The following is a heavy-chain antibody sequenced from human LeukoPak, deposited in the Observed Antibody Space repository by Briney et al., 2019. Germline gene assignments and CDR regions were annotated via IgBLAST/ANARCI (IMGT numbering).Heavy chain of an antibody. J-gene: IGHJ4*02. CDR1: GFTFSSYW. V-gene: IGHV3-7*01. D-gene: IGHD3-22*01. CDR2: INHNGNVN. CDR3: ARAAYDSSGYLTL. Sequence: GGSLRLSCAASGFTFSSYWMNWARQAPGKGLEWVASINHNGNVNYYVDSVKGRFTISRDSSKNTLYLQMNSLRAEDTAVYYCARAAYDSSGYLTLWGQGTLVTVSS.